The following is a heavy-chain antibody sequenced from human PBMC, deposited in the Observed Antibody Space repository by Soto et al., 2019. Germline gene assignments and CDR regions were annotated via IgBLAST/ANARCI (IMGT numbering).Heavy chain of an antibody. CDR2: TYYRSKWYN. CDR3: ARDRTAAGHFDY. J-gene: IGHJ4*02. D-gene: IGHD6-13*01. Sequence: SQTLSLTCALSGDSVSSNSAAWSWIRQSPSRGLEWLGRTYYRSKWYNDYAVSVKSRITINPDTSKNQFSLQLDSVTPEDTAVYYCARDRTAAGHFDYWGQGTLVTVSS. CDR1: GDSVSSNSAA. V-gene: IGHV6-1*01.